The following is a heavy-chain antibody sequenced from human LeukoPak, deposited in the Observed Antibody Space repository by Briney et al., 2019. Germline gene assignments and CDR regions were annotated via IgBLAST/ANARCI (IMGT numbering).Heavy chain of an antibody. J-gene: IGHJ4*02. Sequence: PGGSLRLSCAASGFNFSSYEMNRVRQAPGKGLEWVSYISNSGHIIYYADSVKGRFTISRDNAKNSLYLQMNSLRAEDTAVYYCASGTQSDYWGQGTLVTVSS. CDR2: ISNSGHII. V-gene: IGHV3-48*03. D-gene: IGHD1-14*01. CDR3: ASGTQSDY. CDR1: GFNFSSYE.